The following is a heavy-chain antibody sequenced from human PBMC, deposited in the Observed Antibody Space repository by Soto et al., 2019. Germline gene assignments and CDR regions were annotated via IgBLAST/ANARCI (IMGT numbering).Heavy chain of an antibody. CDR2: ISSSSSYI. V-gene: IGHV3-21*01. D-gene: IGHD2-21*02. CDR1: GFTFSSYS. CDR3: ARDREGDYNWFDP. J-gene: IGHJ5*02. Sequence: EVQLVESGGGLVKPGGSLRLSCAASGFTFSSYSMNWVRQAPGKGLEWVSSISSSSSYIYYADSVKGRFTISRDNAKNSLYLQMNSLRAENTAVYYCARDREGDYNWFDPWGQGTLVTVSS.